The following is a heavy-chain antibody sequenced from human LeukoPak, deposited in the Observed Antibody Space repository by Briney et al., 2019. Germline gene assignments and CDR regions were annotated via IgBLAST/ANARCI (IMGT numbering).Heavy chain of an antibody. CDR1: GFTFDDYA. J-gene: IGHJ4*02. CDR2: ISWNSGSI. V-gene: IGHV3-9*03. CDR3: AKDLGPGSMATSPGFDY. D-gene: IGHD5-24*01. Sequence: SLRLSCAASGFTFDDYAMHWVRQAPGRGLEWASGISWNSGSIGYADSVQGRFIISRDNAKKSLYLQMNSLRAEDMALYYCAKDLGPGSMATSPGFDYWGQGTLVTVSS.